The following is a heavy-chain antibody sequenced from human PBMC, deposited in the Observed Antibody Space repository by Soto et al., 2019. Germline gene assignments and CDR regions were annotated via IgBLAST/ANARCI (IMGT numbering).Heavy chain of an antibody. V-gene: IGHV4-59*01. J-gene: IGHJ2*01. CDR2: AYYSGNT. CDR1: GGSISDYY. D-gene: IGHD5-12*01. Sequence: PSETLSLTCTVSGGSISDYYWSWIRQPPGKGLEWIGSAYYSGNTHYTPSLMSRVTISLDTSNSQFSLKLRSVTAADTAVYYCARGPLVNIVTTNSYWFFDLWGRGTQVTVSS. CDR3: ARGPLVNIVTTNSYWFFDL.